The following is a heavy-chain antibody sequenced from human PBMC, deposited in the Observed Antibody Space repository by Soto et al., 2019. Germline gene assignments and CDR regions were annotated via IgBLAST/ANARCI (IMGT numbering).Heavy chain of an antibody. V-gene: IGHV3-30*18. CDR3: AKLSFQTLAAGMDV. Sequence: GGSLRLSCAASGFTFSSYGMHWVRQAPGKGLEWVAVISYDGSNKYYADSVKGRFTISRDNSKNTLYLQMNSLRAEDTAVYYCAKLSFQTLAAGMDVWGQGTTVTVSS. J-gene: IGHJ6*02. D-gene: IGHD3-16*01. CDR2: ISYDGSNK. CDR1: GFTFSSYG.